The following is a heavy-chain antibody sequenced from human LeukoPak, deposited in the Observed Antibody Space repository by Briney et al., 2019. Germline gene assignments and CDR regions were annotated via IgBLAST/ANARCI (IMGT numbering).Heavy chain of an antibody. Sequence: SVKVSCKASGYTFTSYAISWVRQAPGQGLEWMGRIIPIFGTANYAQKFQGRVTITTDESTSTAYMELSSLRSEDTAVYYCARDRAYSSRPYYFDYWGQGTLVTVSS. D-gene: IGHD6-13*01. J-gene: IGHJ4*02. CDR1: GYTFTSYA. CDR2: IIPIFGTA. V-gene: IGHV1-69*05. CDR3: ARDRAYSSRPYYFDY.